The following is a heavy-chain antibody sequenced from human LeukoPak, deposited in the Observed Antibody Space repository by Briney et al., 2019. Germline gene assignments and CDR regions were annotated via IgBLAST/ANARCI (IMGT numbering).Heavy chain of an antibody. D-gene: IGHD5-12*01. V-gene: IGHV3-23*01. CDR3: AKATNVDIVATNLDY. CDR1: GFTFSSYA. J-gene: IGHJ4*02. Sequence: GGSLGLSCAASGFTFSSYAMSWVRQAPGKGLEWVSAISGSGGSTYYADSVRGRFTISRDNSKNTLYLQMNSLRAEDTAVYYCAKATNVDIVATNLDYWGQGTLVTVSS. CDR2: ISGSGGST.